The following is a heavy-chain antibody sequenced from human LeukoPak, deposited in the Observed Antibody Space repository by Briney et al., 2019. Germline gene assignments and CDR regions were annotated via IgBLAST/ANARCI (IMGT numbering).Heavy chain of an antibody. CDR2: IYYSGST. D-gene: IGHD5-24*01. J-gene: IGHJ4*02. V-gene: IGHV4-39*07. CDR3: AMGDGYNEETDY. Sequence: SETLSLTCTVSGGSISSSSYYWGWIRQPPGKGLEWIGSIYYSGSTYYNPSLKSRVTISVDTSKNQFSLKLSSVTAADTAVYYCAMGDGYNEETDYWGQGTLVTVSS. CDR1: GGSISSSSYY.